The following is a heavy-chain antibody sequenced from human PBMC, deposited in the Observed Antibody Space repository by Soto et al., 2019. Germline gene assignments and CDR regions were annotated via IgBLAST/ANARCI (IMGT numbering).Heavy chain of an antibody. CDR3: ARGQDYYDSSGYFDY. Sequence: GGSLRLSCVASGFTFSSYAMHWVRQAPGKGLEWVAVISYDGSNKYYADSVKGRFTISRDNSKNTLYLQMNSLRAEDTAVYYCARGQDYYDSSGYFDYWGQGTLVTVSS. J-gene: IGHJ4*02. D-gene: IGHD3-22*01. CDR2: ISYDGSNK. V-gene: IGHV3-30-3*01. CDR1: GFTFSSYA.